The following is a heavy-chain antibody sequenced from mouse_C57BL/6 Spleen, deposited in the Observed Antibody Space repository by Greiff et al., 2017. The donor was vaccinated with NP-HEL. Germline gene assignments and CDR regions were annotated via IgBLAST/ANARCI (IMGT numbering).Heavy chain of an antibody. CDR1: GFTFSSYA. CDR2: ISDGGSYT. J-gene: IGHJ3*01. CDR3: ARALYDYDDGAWFAY. D-gene: IGHD2-4*01. Sequence: EVNVVESGGGLVKPGGSLKLSCAASGFTFSSYAMSWVRQTPEKRLEWVATISDGGSYTYYPDNVKGRFTISRDNAKNNLYLQMSHLKSEDTAMYYCARALYDYDDGAWFAYWGQGTLVTISA. V-gene: IGHV5-4*03.